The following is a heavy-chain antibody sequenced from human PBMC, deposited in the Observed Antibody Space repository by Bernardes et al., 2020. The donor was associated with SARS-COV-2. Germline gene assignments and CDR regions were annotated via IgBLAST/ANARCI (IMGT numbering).Heavy chain of an antibody. CDR1: GFSLSTRGVG. CDR3: AHGEVRGDNNWFDP. V-gene: IGHV2-5*02. J-gene: IGHJ5*02. D-gene: IGHD1-26*01. CDR2: IYWDDDK. Sequence: SGPTLVKPTQTLKMTCTFSGFSLSTRGVGVGWIRQPPGKAPEWLALIYWDDDKRYSPSLKSRLTITKDTSKNQVVLTMTNMDPVDTATYYCAHGEVRGDNNWFDPWGQGTLVIVSS.